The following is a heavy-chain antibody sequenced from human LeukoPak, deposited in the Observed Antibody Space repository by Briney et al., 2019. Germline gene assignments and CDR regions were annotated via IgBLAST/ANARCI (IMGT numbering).Heavy chain of an antibody. Sequence: PSETLSLTCAVSGYSISSGYYWGWIRRPPGKGREWIGIIYHSGSPYYNPSLQSRVTISVATSKPQFSLKLSSVTAADTAVYYCARLYGDYVPYYYYYMDVWGKGTTVTVSS. CDR1: GYSISSGYY. CDR3: ARLYGDYVPYYYYYMDV. CDR2: IYHSGSP. V-gene: IGHV4-38-2*01. D-gene: IGHD4-17*01. J-gene: IGHJ6*03.